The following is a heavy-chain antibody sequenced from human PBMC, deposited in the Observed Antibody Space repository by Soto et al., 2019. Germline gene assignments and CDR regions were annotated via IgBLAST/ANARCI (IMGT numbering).Heavy chain of an antibody. J-gene: IGHJ4*02. D-gene: IGHD2-8*01. V-gene: IGHV3-7*04. CDR1: GFRFSGDW. CDR3: ARVGVSHGFDN. CDR2: MNPDGSEK. Sequence: GGSLRLSCAASGFRFSGDWMSWVRQAPGTGLEWVANMNPDGSEKYYVDSVKGRFTISRDNAKNSVYLQMNSLRDEDTAVYYCARVGVSHGFDNWGQGALVTVSS.